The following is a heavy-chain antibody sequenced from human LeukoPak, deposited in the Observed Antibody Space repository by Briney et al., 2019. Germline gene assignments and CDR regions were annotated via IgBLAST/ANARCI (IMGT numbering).Heavy chain of an antibody. D-gene: IGHD6-6*01. Sequence: GSLRLSCAASGFTFSSYGMHWVRQAPGKGLEWIGEINHSGNTNYNPSLKSRVTISVDTFKNQFSLKLSSVTAADTAVYYCARRAEYSSPFYYYYYMDVWGKGTTVTVSS. V-gene: IGHV4-34*01. CDR3: ARRAEYSSPFYYYYYMDV. CDR1: GFTFSSYG. CDR2: INHSGNT. J-gene: IGHJ6*03.